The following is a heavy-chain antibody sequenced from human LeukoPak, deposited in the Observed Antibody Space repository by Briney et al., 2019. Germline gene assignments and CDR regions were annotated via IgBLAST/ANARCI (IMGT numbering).Heavy chain of an antibody. Sequence: SETLSLTCTVSGASLSSGTYYWSWIRQPAGKGLEWIGRIYTSGITNYNPSLKSRVTISVDTSKNQFSLKLSSVTAADTAVYYCARHRFSSGSYFYWGQGTLVTVSS. D-gene: IGHD1-26*01. CDR3: ARHRFSSGSYFY. CDR1: GASLSSGTYY. CDR2: IYTSGIT. J-gene: IGHJ4*02. V-gene: IGHV4-61*02.